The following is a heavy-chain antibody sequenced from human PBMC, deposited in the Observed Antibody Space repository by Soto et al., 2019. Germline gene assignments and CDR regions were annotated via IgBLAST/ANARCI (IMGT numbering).Heavy chain of an antibody. Sequence: SVQVSCKASGGPFSRYAISWGRQAPGQGLEWMGGVIPIFGTANYAQKFQGRVTITADESTSPAYMELSSLRSEDTAVYYCERWGNYYDSSGYLGANLVAVDSYYGMDGWGQGTTVTVSS. CDR2: VIPIFGTA. CDR1: GGPFSRYA. D-gene: IGHD3-22*01. J-gene: IGHJ6*02. V-gene: IGHV1-69*13. CDR3: ERWGNYYDSSGYLGANLVAVDSYYGMDG.